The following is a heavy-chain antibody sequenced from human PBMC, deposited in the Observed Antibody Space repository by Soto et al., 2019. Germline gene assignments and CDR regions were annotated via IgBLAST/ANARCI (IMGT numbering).Heavy chain of an antibody. J-gene: IGHJ4*02. CDR3: ARVLSSSWFPFDY. Sequence: GESLKISCKGSGYSFTSYWIGWVRQMPGKGLEWMGIIYPGDSDTRYSPSFQGQVTISADKSISTAYLRWSSLKASDTAMYYCARVLSSSWFPFDYWGQGTLVTSPQ. D-gene: IGHD6-13*01. CDR1: GYSFTSYW. V-gene: IGHV5-51*01. CDR2: IYPGDSDT.